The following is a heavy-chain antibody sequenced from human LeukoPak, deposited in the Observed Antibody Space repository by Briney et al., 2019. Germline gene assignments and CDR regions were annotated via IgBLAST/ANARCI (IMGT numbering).Heavy chain of an antibody. V-gene: IGHV1-69*01. Sequence: KVSCKASGYTFTSYAISWVRQAPGQGLEWMGGIIPIFGTANYAQKFQGRVTITADESTSTAYMELSSLRSEDTAVYYCASPTQYSSSWYKFDYWGQGTLVTVSS. D-gene: IGHD6-13*01. J-gene: IGHJ4*02. CDR2: IIPIFGTA. CDR1: GYTFTSYA. CDR3: ASPTQYSSSWYKFDY.